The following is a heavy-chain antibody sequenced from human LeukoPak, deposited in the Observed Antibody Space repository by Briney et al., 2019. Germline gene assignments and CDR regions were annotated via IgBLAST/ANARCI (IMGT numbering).Heavy chain of an antibody. CDR1: GFTFSSYS. D-gene: IGHD6-13*01. CDR3: ARQGDSSSWLVDY. V-gene: IGHV3-48*01. CDR2: ISSSSSTI. J-gene: IGHJ4*02. Sequence: PGGSLRLSCAASGFTFSSYSMNWVRQAPGKGLEWVSYISSSSSTIYYADSVKGRFTISRDNAKNSPYLQMNSLRAEDTAVYYCARQGDSSSWLVDYWGQGTLVRLL.